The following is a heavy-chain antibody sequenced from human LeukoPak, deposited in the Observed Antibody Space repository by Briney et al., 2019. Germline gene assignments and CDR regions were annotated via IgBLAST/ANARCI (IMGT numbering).Heavy chain of an antibody. V-gene: IGHV3-23*01. CDR3: AKDSPRQWLGAPYYYYYMDV. CDR1: GFTFSSYG. J-gene: IGHJ6*03. D-gene: IGHD6-19*01. CDR2: ISGSGGST. Sequence: GGSLRLSCAASGFTFSSYGMSWVRQAPGKGLEWVSAISGSGGSTYYADSVKGRFTISRDNSKNTLYLQMNSLRAEDTAVYYCAKDSPRQWLGAPYYYYYMDVWGKGTTVTISS.